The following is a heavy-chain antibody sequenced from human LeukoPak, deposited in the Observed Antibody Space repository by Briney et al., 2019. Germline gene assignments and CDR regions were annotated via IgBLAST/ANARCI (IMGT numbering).Heavy chain of an antibody. Sequence: SETLSLTCAVSGGSINSPKSWSWIRQHPGKGLEWIGYIYYSGSTYYNPSLKSRVTISVDTSKNQFSLKLSSVTAADTAVYYCARVNCSSTSCFIDYWGQGTLVTVSS. CDR1: GGSINSPKS. CDR3: ARVNCSSTSCFIDY. V-gene: IGHV4-31*11. J-gene: IGHJ4*02. D-gene: IGHD2-2*01. CDR2: IYYSGST.